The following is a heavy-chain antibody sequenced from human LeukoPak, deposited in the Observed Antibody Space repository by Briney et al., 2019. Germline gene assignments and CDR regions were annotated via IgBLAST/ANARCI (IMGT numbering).Heavy chain of an antibody. CDR3: ARGGEWSYDY. D-gene: IGHD3-3*01. V-gene: IGHV4-4*07. CDR2: IYTTGST. CDR1: DDSTNDYY. Sequence: PSETLSLTCTVSDDSTNDYYWSWIRQPAGKGLGWIGRIYTTGSTNYNPSLKSRVTMSIDMSKNQFSLNLSSVTAADTAVYYCARGGEWSYDYWGQGTLVTVSS. J-gene: IGHJ4*02.